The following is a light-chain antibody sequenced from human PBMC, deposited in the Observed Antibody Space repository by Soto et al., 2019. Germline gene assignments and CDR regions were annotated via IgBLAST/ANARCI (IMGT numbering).Light chain of an antibody. CDR2: EVT. CDR1: SRDVGAYVY. V-gene: IGLV2-8*01. Sequence: SALTQPSSASGSPGESVTMSCTGTSRDVGAYVYVSWFQQHPGKAPKLLIYEVTKRPSGVPDRFSGSRSGNTASLTVSGLQVEDEADYYCSAYAGSNKLVFGGGTKLTVL. CDR3: SAYAGSNKLV. J-gene: IGLJ2*01.